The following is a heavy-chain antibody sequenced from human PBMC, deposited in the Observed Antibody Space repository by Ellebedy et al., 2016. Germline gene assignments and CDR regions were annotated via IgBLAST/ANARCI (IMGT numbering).Heavy chain of an antibody. CDR1: GFTFSDFY. V-gene: IGHV3-11*06. CDR3: ARGVIGGYSYGD. Sequence: GESLKISCAASGFTFSDFYMSWIRQAPGKGLEWISYIGGNRYTTYADSVKGRFTISRDNAKDSLYLQMNSLRPEDTAVYYCARGVIGGYSYGDWGQGTLVTVSS. CDR2: IGGNRYT. J-gene: IGHJ4*02. D-gene: IGHD5-18*01.